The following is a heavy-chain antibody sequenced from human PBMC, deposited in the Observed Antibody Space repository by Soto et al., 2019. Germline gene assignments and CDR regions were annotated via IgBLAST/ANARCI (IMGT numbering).Heavy chain of an antibody. V-gene: IGHV4-30-2*01. D-gene: IGHD2-21*02. CDR1: GGSISSGFYS. Sequence: SETLSLTCAVSGGSISSGFYSWSWIRQPPGQGLEWIGYIYNSGNTYYNPSLMSRVTISVDRSQNHFSLKLTSVTAADTAVYYCARGSDGVWNWFDPWGQGTQVTVSS. CDR3: ARGSDGVWNWFDP. CDR2: IYNSGNT. J-gene: IGHJ5*02.